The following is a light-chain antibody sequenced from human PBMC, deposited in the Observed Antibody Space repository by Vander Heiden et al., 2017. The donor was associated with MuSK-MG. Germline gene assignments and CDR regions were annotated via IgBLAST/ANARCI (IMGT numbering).Light chain of an antibody. CDR3: QHSYGAPS. Sequence: DIQMTQSPSSLSASVGDRVTVTCRASESIDTYLNWYQQKPGKAPKLLIYSASNLQSGVPSRFSGSGSGTDFTLTVSSLQPEDFATYVCQHSYGAPSFGPGTKVEIK. CDR1: ESIDTY. J-gene: IGKJ3*01. CDR2: SAS. V-gene: IGKV1-39*01.